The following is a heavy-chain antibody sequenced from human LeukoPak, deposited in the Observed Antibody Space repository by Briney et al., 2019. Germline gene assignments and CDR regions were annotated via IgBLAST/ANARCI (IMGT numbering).Heavy chain of an antibody. V-gene: IGHV3-21*01. J-gene: IGHJ4*02. Sequence: PGGSLRLSCAASGFTFSSYSMNWVRQAPGKGLEWVSSISSSSSYIYYADSVKGRFTISRDNAKNSLYLQMNSLRAEDTAVYYCARDQGYYYDSSGYFDYGGQGTLVTVSS. CDR1: GFTFSSYS. D-gene: IGHD3-22*01. CDR2: ISSSSSYI. CDR3: ARDQGYYYDSSGYFDY.